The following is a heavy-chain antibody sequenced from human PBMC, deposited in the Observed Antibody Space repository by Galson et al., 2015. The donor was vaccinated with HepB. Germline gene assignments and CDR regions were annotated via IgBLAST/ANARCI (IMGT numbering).Heavy chain of an antibody. CDR3: TKPYQVIYFYFDY. Sequence: SLRLSCAASGFTFSSYAMSWVRQAPGKGLEWVSGISGSGADTYYADSVKGRFTISRDNSKNTLYLQMNSLRAEDTAVYYCTKPYQVIYFYFDYWGQGALVTVSS. D-gene: IGHD2-2*02. CDR2: ISGSGADT. CDR1: GFTFSSYA. V-gene: IGHV3-23*01. J-gene: IGHJ4*02.